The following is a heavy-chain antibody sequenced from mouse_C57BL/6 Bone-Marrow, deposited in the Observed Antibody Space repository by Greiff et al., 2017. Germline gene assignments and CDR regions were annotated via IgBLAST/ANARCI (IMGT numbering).Heavy chain of an antibody. CDR1: GYTFTSYW. CDR2: IYPGSGST. CDR3: AREGYYDGSWGAY. V-gene: IGHV1-55*01. Sequence: QVQLQQPGAELVKPGASVKMSCKASGYTFTSYWITWVKQRPGQGLEWIGDIYPGSGSTNYNEKFKSKATLTVDTSSSTAYMQLSSLTSEDSAVYYGAREGYYDGSWGAYWGQGTLVTVSA. J-gene: IGHJ3*01. D-gene: IGHD1-1*01.